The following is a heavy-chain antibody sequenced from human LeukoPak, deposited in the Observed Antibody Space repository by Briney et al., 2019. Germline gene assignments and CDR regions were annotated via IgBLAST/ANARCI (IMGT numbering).Heavy chain of an antibody. D-gene: IGHD5-18*01. V-gene: IGHV1-2*02. CDR2: INPNSGGT. J-gene: IGHJ4*02. Sequence: GASVKVSCKASGYTFTCYYMHWVRQAPGQGLEWMGSINPNSGGTNYGQKFQGRVTMTRDTSISTAYMELSRLRSDDTAVYYCARGSLQLWHGGLVDYWGQGTLVTVSS. CDR1: GYTFTCYY. CDR3: ARGSLQLWHGGLVDY.